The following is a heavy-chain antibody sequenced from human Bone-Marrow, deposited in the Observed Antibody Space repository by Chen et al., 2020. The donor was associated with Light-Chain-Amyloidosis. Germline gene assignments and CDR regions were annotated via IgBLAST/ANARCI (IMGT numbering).Heavy chain of an antibody. CDR1: GGTFSNYG. Sequence: QVPLVQSGAEVKKPGSSVKVSCKAPGGTFSNYGISWVRQAPGQGLEWMGGIIPISDTTKYTQKFQGRVTITADKSTNTAYMELSSLRSDDTAKYYCGRTDTSGLFRSIDYWGQGTLLTVSP. J-gene: IGHJ4*02. CDR2: IIPISDTT. CDR3: GRTDTSGLFRSIDY. D-gene: IGHD3-22*01. V-gene: IGHV1-69*06.